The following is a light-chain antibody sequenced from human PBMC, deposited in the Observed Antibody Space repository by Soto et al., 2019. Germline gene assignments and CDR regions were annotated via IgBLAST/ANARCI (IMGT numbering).Light chain of an antibody. J-gene: IGLJ1*01. CDR1: SSDVGGYNY. CDR2: DVS. V-gene: IGLV2-14*01. CDR3: TPYTSSSTLLYV. Sequence: QSALTQPASVSGSPGQSITISCTGTSSDVGGYNYVSWYQQHPGKAPKLMIYDVSNRPSGVSNRFSGSKSGNTASLTISGLMTEDEADYYCTPYTSSSTLLYVFGSGTKVTVL.